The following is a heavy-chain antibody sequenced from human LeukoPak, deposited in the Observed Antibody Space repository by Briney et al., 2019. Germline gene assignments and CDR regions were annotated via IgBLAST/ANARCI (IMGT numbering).Heavy chain of an antibody. Sequence: LSLTCTVSGGSISSYYWSWIRQPPGKGLEWVSGISWNSGSIGYADSVKGRFTISRDNAKNSLYLQMNSLRAEDMALYYCAKDRYYDFWSGEFDYWGQGTLVTVSS. CDR3: AKDRYYDFWSGEFDY. J-gene: IGHJ4*02. CDR1: GGSISSYY. V-gene: IGHV3-9*03. CDR2: ISWNSGSI. D-gene: IGHD3-3*01.